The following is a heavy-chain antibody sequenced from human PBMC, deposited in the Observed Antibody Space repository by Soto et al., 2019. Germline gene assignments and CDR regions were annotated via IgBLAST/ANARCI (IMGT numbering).Heavy chain of an antibody. J-gene: IGHJ6*02. Sequence: ASVKVSCKASGYTFTSYGISWVRQAPGQGLEWMGWISAYNGNTNYAQKLQGRVTMTTDTSTSTAYMEPRSLRSDDTAVYYCAREYSSSWLGYYYYGMDVWGQGTTVTVSS. D-gene: IGHD6-13*01. CDR2: ISAYNGNT. V-gene: IGHV1-18*01. CDR1: GYTFTSYG. CDR3: AREYSSSWLGYYYYGMDV.